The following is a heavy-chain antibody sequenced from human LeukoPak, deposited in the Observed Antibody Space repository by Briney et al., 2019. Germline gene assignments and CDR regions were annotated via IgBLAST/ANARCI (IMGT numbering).Heavy chain of an antibody. V-gene: IGHV3-30*03. D-gene: IGHD3-10*01. J-gene: IGHJ4*02. CDR2: ISDDGNHQ. CDR3: ARSSRSGSWFAGADY. Sequence: GGSLRLSCAASGFIFSSYVMHWVRQAPGKGLEWVAAISDDGNHQYYADSVRGRFTSSRDNSKNTLYLRMNSLRPEDTAVYYCARSSRSGSWFAGADYWGQATLVTPSS. CDR1: GFIFSSYV.